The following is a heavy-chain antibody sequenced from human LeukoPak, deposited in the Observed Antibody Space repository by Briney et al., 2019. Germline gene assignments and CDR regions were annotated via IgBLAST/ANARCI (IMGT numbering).Heavy chain of an antibody. J-gene: IGHJ4*02. CDR2: IYDSGTT. Sequence: GGSLRLSCATSGFTVSSNYMSWVRQAPGKGLEWVSVIYDSGTTYYADSVKGRFLIFRDTSKNTVDLQMNSLRVEDTAVYYCAGRRSSGWYAYWGQGTLVTASS. V-gene: IGHV3-53*01. D-gene: IGHD6-19*01. CDR3: AGRRSSGWYAY. CDR1: GFTVSSNY.